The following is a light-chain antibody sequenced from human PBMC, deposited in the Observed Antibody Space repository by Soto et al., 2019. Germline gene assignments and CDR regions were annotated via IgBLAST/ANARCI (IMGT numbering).Light chain of an antibody. CDR2: GVS. CDR1: QNVRID. CDR3: QQYATWPRT. Sequence: ETLMTQSPASLSVSPGETATLSCRSSQNVRIDLAWYQQKPGQAPTLLIYGVSARAPGVPARFTGGGSGTDFTLTIRDLQSADFAVYYCQQYATWPRTFGQGTKVAIK. V-gene: IGKV3-15*01. J-gene: IGKJ2*01.